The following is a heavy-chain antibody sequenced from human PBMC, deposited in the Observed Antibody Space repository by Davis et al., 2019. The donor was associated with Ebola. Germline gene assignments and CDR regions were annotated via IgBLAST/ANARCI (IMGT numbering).Heavy chain of an antibody. CDR3: ARDLRYDSSGYDYYFYMDV. J-gene: IGHJ6*03. V-gene: IGHV4-31*03. CDR1: GGSISRGGSY. D-gene: IGHD3-22*01. CDR2: IYYRGST. Sequence: PSETLSLTCTVSGGSISRGGSYWTWIRQHPGKGLAWLGYIYYRGSTYYKPSLKSRVTISLDTSKNQFSLNLYSVTAADTAVYYCARDLRYDSSGYDYYFYMDVWGKGTTVTVSS.